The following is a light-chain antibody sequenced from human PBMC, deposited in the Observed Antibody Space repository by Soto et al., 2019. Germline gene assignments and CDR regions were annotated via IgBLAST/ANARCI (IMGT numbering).Light chain of an antibody. Sequence: QSALTQPASVSGSPGQSITISCTGTSSDVGGYNYVSWYQQHPGKAPKLMIYDVINRPSGVSNRFSVSKSGNSASLTISGLQAEDEADYYCSSYTSSSTYVVFGGGTKLTVL. CDR3: SSYTSSSTYVV. J-gene: IGLJ2*01. CDR2: DVI. CDR1: SSDVGGYNY. V-gene: IGLV2-14*03.